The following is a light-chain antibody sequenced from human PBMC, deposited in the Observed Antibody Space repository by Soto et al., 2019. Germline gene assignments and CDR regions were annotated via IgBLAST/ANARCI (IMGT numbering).Light chain of an antibody. CDR2: EVN. Sequence: QSALTQPASVSGSPGQAITISCTGTSSDIGGYNHVSWYQQHPGKAPKLMISEVNNRPSGVSNRFSGSKSGNTASLTISGLQAEDEADYYCGSYSSSGTRWLFGGGTKLTVL. CDR1: SSDIGGYNH. J-gene: IGLJ3*02. CDR3: GSYSSSGTRWL. V-gene: IGLV2-14*01.